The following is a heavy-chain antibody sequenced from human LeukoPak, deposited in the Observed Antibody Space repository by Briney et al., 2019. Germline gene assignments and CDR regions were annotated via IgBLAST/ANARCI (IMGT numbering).Heavy chain of an antibody. D-gene: IGHD1-1*01. J-gene: IGHJ3*02. CDR2: IYYSGST. CDR1: GGSVSSGSYH. V-gene: IGHV4-61*01. CDR3: ARDRTGAFDI. Sequence: SETLSLTCTVSGGSVSSGSYHWSWIRQPPGKGLEWIGYIYYSGSTNCNPSHKSRVTISVDTSKNQFSLKLSSVTAADTAVYYCARDRTGAFDIWGQGTMVTVSS.